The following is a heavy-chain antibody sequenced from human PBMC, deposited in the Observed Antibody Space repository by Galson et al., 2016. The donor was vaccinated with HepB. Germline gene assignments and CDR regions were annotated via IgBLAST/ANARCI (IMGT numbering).Heavy chain of an antibody. D-gene: IGHD2-21*02. CDR1: GGSIRSSY. Sequence: SETLSLTCNVSGGSIRSSYWSWIRQPPGKGLEWIGYIYYSGSTNYNPSLRSRVTISVDTSRNQFSLRLTSVTDADTAVYYCTKSFSDFFYYSGMDVWGQGTTVTVSS. CDR2: IYYSGST. V-gene: IGHV4-59*01. J-gene: IGHJ6*02. CDR3: TKSFSDFFYYSGMDV.